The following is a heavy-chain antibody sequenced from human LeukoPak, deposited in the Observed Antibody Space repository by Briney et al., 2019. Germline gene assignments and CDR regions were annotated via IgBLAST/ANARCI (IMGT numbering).Heavy chain of an antibody. Sequence: PGGSLRLSCAASEFTLSSYAMSWVRQAPGKGLEWVSSISGSTGSTYYAGSVKGRFTISRDNSKNTLYLQMNSLRAEDTAVYYCAKDHPNYDFWSGYPELMDYWGQGTLVTVSS. CDR2: ISGSTGST. V-gene: IGHV3-23*01. CDR1: EFTLSSYA. CDR3: AKDHPNYDFWSGYPELMDY. J-gene: IGHJ4*02. D-gene: IGHD3-3*01.